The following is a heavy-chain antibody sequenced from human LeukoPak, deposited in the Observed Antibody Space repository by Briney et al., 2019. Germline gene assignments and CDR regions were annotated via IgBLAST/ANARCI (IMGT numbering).Heavy chain of an antibody. Sequence: SETLSLTCTVSGGSIRSYHWSWIRQPPGKGLEWIGYIYNTGSSNYNPSLKSRVTISVDTSKTQFSLKLSSVTAEDTAVYYCARYSSSGLDYWGQGTLVTVSS. D-gene: IGHD6-19*01. CDR3: ARYSSSGLDY. J-gene: IGHJ4*02. CDR1: GGSIRSYH. V-gene: IGHV4-59*01. CDR2: IYNTGSS.